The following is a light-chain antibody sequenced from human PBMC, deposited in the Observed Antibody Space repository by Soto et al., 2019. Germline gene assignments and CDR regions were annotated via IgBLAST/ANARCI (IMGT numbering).Light chain of an antibody. Sequence: QSVLTQPPSVSAAPGQKVTISCSGSSSNIGGNSVSWYQQLPGTAPKLLIYDDNKRPSGIPDRFSGSKSGTSATLGISGLQSEDEADYYCAAWDDSLNVVVFGGGTQLTVL. CDR3: AAWDDSLNVVV. CDR2: DDN. J-gene: IGLJ2*01. CDR1: SSNIGGNS. V-gene: IGLV1-51*01.